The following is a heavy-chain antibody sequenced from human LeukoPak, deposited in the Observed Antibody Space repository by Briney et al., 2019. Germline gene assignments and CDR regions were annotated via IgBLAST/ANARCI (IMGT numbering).Heavy chain of an antibody. V-gene: IGHV1-18*01. CDR3: ARDTCSSTSCYTSWFDT. J-gene: IGHJ5*02. D-gene: IGHD2-2*02. CDR1: GYTFTSYG. Sequence: ASVKVSCKASGYTFTSYGISWVRQAPGQGLEWMGWISAYNGNTNYAQKLQGRVTMTTDTSTSTAYMGLRSLRSDDTAVYYCARDTCSSTSCYTSWFDTWGAATLVTVSS. CDR2: ISAYNGNT.